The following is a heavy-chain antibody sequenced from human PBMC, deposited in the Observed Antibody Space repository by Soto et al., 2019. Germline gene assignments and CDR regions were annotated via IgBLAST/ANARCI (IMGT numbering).Heavy chain of an antibody. V-gene: IGHV3-30*18. CDR2: ISYDGSNK. J-gene: IGHJ4*02. Sequence: QVQLVESGGGVVQPGRSLRLSCAASGFTFSSYGMHWVRQAPGKGLEWVAVISYDGSNKYYADSVKGRITISRDNSKNTLYLQMNSLRAEDTAVYYCAKDLKYRYSYGYYYFDYWGQGTLVTVSS. CDR3: AKDLKYRYSYGYYYFDY. CDR1: GFTFSSYG. D-gene: IGHD5-18*01.